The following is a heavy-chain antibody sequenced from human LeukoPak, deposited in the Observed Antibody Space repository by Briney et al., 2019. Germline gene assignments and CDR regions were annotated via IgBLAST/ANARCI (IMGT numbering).Heavy chain of an antibody. V-gene: IGHV1-18*01. Sequence: ASVKVSCKASGYTFTSYGISWVRQAPGQGLEWMGWISAYNGNTNYAQKHQGRVTMTTDTSTSTAYMELRSLRSDDTAVYYCARDPIDSGWPMGIDYWGQGTLVTVSS. CDR3: ARDPIDSGWPMGIDY. CDR2: ISAYNGNT. J-gene: IGHJ4*02. CDR1: GYTFTSYG. D-gene: IGHD6-19*01.